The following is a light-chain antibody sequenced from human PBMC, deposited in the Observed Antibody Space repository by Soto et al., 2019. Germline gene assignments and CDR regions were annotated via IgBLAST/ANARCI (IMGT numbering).Light chain of an antibody. CDR3: QQYNSYSQT. CDR2: DAS. CDR1: QSISSW. Sequence: DIQMTQSPPSVSASVGDRVTITCRASQSISSWLAWYQQKPGKAPNLLIYDASALESGVPSRFSGSGSGTEFTLTIGSLQPDDFATYYCQQYNSYSQTFGQGTKVDIK. V-gene: IGKV1-5*01. J-gene: IGKJ1*01.